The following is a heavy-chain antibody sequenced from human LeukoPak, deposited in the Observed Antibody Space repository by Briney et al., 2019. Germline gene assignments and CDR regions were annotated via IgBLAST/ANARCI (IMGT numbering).Heavy chain of an antibody. CDR1: GYTLTSYG. Sequence: ASVKVSCKASGYTLTSYGISWVRQAPGQGLEWMGWISAYNGNTNYAQKLQGRVTMTTDTSTSTAYMELRSLRSDDTAVYYCARVNRLLWFGELLNYGMDVWGKGTTVTVSS. CDR2: ISAYNGNT. V-gene: IGHV1-18*04. CDR3: ARVNRLLWFGELLNYGMDV. J-gene: IGHJ6*04. D-gene: IGHD3-10*01.